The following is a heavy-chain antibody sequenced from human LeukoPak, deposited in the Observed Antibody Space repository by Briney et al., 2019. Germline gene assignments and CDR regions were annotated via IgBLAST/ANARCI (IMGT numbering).Heavy chain of an antibody. J-gene: IGHJ4*02. Sequence: GGSLRLSCSTSGFTLSSYGMHWVRQAPGKGLEWVSTISGSGGSTYYADSVKGRFTISRDNSKNTLYLQVNSLRAEDTAVYYCANKWASGIDYWGQGTLVTVS. D-gene: IGHD3-10*01. V-gene: IGHV3-23*01. CDR2: ISGSGGST. CDR1: GFTLSSYG. CDR3: ANKWASGIDY.